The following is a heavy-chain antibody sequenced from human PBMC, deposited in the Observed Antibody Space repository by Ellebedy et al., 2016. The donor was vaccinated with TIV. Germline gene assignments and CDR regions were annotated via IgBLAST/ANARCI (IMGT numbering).Heavy chain of an antibody. J-gene: IGHJ4*02. CDR1: GFTFSDYY. CDR2: ISSSGSTI. Sequence: GESLKISCAASGFTFSDYYMSWIRQAPGKGLEWVSYISSSGSTIYYADSVKGRFTISRDNSKNTLYLQMNSLRAEDTAVYYCAKLVATIGGGGFDYWGQGTLVTVSS. V-gene: IGHV3-11*01. D-gene: IGHD5-12*01. CDR3: AKLVATIGGGGFDY.